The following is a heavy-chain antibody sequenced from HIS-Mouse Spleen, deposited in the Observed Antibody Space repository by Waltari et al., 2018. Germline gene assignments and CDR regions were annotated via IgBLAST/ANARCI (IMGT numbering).Heavy chain of an antibody. CDR1: GYPFTSYY. V-gene: IGHV1-8*01. J-gene: IGHJ4*02. Sequence: QVQLVQSGAEVKKPGASVKVSCKASGYPFTSYYINWVRQATGQGLEWMGWMNPKSGNTGYAQKFQGRVTMTRNTSISTAYMELSSLRSEDTAVYYCARVYYDFWSGYYYWGQGTLVTVSS. D-gene: IGHD3-3*01. CDR3: ARVYYDFWSGYYY. CDR2: MNPKSGNT.